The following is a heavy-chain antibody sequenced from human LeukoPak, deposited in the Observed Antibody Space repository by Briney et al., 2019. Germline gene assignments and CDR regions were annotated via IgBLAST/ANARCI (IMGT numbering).Heavy chain of an antibody. CDR3: ADEPGIAVAGTPY. D-gene: IGHD6-19*01. CDR1: GGSISSSSYY. CDR2: IYYSGST. J-gene: IGHJ4*02. V-gene: IGHV4-39*01. Sequence: PSETLSLTCTVSGGSISSSSYYWGWIRQPPGKGLEWIGSIYYSGSTYYNPSLKSRVTISVDTSKNQFSLKLSSVTAADTAVYYCADEPGIAVAGTPYWGQGTLVTVSS.